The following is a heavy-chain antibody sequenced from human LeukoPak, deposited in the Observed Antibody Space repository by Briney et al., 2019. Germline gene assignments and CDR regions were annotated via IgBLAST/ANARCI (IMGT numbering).Heavy chain of an antibody. CDR1: GGSISSGGYH. J-gene: IGHJ3*02. CDR2: IYYSGST. Sequence: PSQTLSLTCTVSGGSISSGGYHWSWIRQHPGKGLEWIGYIYYSGSTYYNPSLKSRVTISVDTSKNQFSLKLSSVTAADTAVYYCARDRSPRGAFDIWGQGTMVTVSS. V-gene: IGHV4-31*03. CDR3: ARDRSPRGAFDI.